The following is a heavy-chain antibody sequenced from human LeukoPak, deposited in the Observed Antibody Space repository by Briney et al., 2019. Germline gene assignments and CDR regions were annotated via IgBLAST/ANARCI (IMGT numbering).Heavy chain of an antibody. Sequence: ASVKVSCKASGYTFTSYGISWVRQAPGQGLEWMGWISAYNGNTNYAQKLQGRFTMTTDTSTSTVYMEVRGLRSDDTAMYYCARDVGITVADSFDPWGQGTLVTVSS. D-gene: IGHD6-13*01. J-gene: IGHJ5*02. CDR1: GYTFTSYG. V-gene: IGHV1-18*01. CDR2: ISAYNGNT. CDR3: ARDVGITVADSFDP.